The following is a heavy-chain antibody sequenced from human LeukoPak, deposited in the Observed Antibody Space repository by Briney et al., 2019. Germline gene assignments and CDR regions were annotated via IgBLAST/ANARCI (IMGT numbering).Heavy chain of an antibody. Sequence: PWGSLRLSCAASGFTFSSYAMSWVRQAPGKGLEWVSAISVSGDSTYYADSVKGRFTISRDNSKNTLYLQMNSLRADDTAVYYCAKAHSEASGYLAEYFQHWGQGTLVTVSS. V-gene: IGHV3-23*01. CDR2: ISVSGDST. J-gene: IGHJ1*01. CDR1: GFTFSSYA. D-gene: IGHD3-22*01. CDR3: AKAHSEASGYLAEYFQH.